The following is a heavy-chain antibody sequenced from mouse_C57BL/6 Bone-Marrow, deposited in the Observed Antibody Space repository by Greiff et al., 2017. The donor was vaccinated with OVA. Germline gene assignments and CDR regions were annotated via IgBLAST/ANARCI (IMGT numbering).Heavy chain of an antibody. V-gene: IGHV1-55*01. CDR2: IYPGSGST. D-gene: IGHD1-1*01. CDR1: GYTFTSYW. J-gene: IGHJ2*01. CDR3: ARSDPYGSSIDY. Sequence: QVQLQQPGAELVKPGASVKMSCKASGYTFTSYWITWVKQRPGQGLEWIGDIYPGSGSTNYNEKFKSKATLTVDKSSSTAYMQLSSLTSEDSAVYYCARSDPYGSSIDYWGQGTTLTVSS.